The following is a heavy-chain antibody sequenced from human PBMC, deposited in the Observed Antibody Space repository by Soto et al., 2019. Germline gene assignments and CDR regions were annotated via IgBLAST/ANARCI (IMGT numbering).Heavy chain of an antibody. CDR1: GFSFSAYG. J-gene: IGHJ4*02. Sequence: GGSLRLSCVASGFSFSAYGMHWVRQAPGKGPEWVAVIWFDGSQKHYVESVKGRFTVSRDNSKDTLYLEMNSLRVEDTAVYFCARRPVTYYFDYWGQGTLVTVSS. V-gene: IGHV3-33*01. CDR2: IWFDGSQK. CDR3: ARRPVTYYFDY. D-gene: IGHD4-17*01.